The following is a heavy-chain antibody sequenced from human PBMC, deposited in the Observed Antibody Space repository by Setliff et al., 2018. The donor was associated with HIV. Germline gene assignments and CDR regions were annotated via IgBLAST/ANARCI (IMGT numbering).Heavy chain of an antibody. CDR2: TIPMSDIP. CDR3: ARDCGMGPATDNFDP. V-gene: IGHV1-69*10. CDR1: GFTFNHYA. Sequence: SVKVSCKASGFTFNHYALSWVRQAPGQRPEWIGGTIPMSDIPNYAQKLQGRVTMTTDTSTRTAYMELRGLTSDDTAVYYCARDCGMGPATDNFDPWGQGTLVTV. J-gene: IGHJ5*02. D-gene: IGHD1-1*01.